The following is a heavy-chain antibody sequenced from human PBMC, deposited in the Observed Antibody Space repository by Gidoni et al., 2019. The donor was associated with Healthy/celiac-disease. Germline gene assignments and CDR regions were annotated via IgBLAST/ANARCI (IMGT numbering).Heavy chain of an antibody. V-gene: IGHV3-9*01. Sequence: EVQLVESGGGLVQPGRSLRLSCAASGFTFDDYAMHWVRQAPGKGLEWVSGISWNSGSIGYADSVKGRFTISRDNAKNSLYLQMNSLRAEDTALYYCAKDIWTMVRGGMDVWGQGTTVTVSS. CDR2: ISWNSGSI. CDR3: AKDIWTMVRGGMDV. CDR1: GFTFDDYA. D-gene: IGHD3-10*01. J-gene: IGHJ6*02.